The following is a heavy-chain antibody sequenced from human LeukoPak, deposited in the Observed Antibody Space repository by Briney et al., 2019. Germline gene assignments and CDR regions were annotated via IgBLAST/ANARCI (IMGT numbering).Heavy chain of an antibody. D-gene: IGHD6-19*01. CDR2: VYYSGST. Sequence: SETLSLTCAVSGYSITSSSWWGWIRQPPGKGLEWIGYVYYSGSTNYNPSLESRVTISVDTSKNQFSLKLSSVTAADTAVYYCAREYSSGWSGTGYWGQGTLVTVSS. CDR3: AREYSSGWSGTGY. V-gene: IGHV4-28*03. CDR1: GYSITSSSW. J-gene: IGHJ4*02.